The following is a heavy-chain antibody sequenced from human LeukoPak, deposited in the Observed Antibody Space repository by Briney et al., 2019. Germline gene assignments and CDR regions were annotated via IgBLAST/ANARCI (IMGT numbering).Heavy chain of an antibody. V-gene: IGHV4-59*01. Sequence: PSETLSLTCTVSGGSIRSYHWSWIRQPPGKRLEWIGYIYDSGSTNYNPSLKSRVTISIDTSKNQFSLKLSSVTAADTAVYYCARGGGLYDSSGYYEIWGQGTLVTVSS. CDR3: ARGGGLYDSSGYYEI. J-gene: IGHJ4*02. CDR1: GGSIRSYH. CDR2: IYDSGST. D-gene: IGHD3-22*01.